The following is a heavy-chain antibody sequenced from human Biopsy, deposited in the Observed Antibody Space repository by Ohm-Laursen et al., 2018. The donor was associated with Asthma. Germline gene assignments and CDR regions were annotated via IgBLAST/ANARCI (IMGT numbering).Heavy chain of an antibody. CDR3: AREGVAGTHIED. V-gene: IGHV3-30-3*01. CDR2: ISYDGSSI. CDR1: RFTYE. D-gene: IGHD6-19*01. Sequence: SLRLSCSASRFTYEMHWGRQAPGKGLEWVAVISYDGSSIYYADSVKGRFTISRDNSKSTLSLQMNSLTAEDTAVYYCAREGVAGTHIEDWGQGTLVTVSS. J-gene: IGHJ4*02.